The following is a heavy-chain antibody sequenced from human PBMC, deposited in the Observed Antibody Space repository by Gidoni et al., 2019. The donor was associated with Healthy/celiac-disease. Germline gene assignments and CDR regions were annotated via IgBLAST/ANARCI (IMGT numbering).Heavy chain of an antibody. J-gene: IGHJ6*02. D-gene: IGHD3-3*01. CDR1: GFPFSNAW. V-gene: IGHV3-15*07. CDR2: IKSKTDGGTT. CDR3: TTAPYYDFWSGRIPYYYYYGMDV. Sequence: EVQLVESGGGLVKPGGSLRLSCAASGFPFSNAWMNWVRQAPGKGLEWVGRIKSKTDGGTTDYAAPVKGRFTISRDDSKNTLYLQMNSLKTEDTAVYYCTTAPYYDFWSGRIPYYYYYGMDVWGQGTTVTVSS.